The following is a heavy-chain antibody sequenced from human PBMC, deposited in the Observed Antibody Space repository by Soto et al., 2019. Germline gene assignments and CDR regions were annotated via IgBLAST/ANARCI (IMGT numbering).Heavy chain of an antibody. CDR1: GYTLTELS. V-gene: IGHV1-24*01. CDR2: FDPEDGET. D-gene: IGHD2-21*01. CDR3: ATGRLVMSDY. J-gene: IGHJ4*02. Sequence: QVQLVQSGAEVKKPGASVKVSCKVSGYTLTELSMHWVRQAPGKGLGWMGGFDPEDGETIYAQKLQGGVTMAEETSTDAAYMELSSLRSEDTAVYYCATGRLVMSDYWGQGALVTVSS.